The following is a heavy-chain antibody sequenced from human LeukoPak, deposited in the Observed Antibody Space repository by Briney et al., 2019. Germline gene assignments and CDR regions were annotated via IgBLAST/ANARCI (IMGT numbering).Heavy chain of an antibody. CDR1: GFTVSRNY. CDR3: TSHFYDSGYFDY. J-gene: IGHJ4*02. D-gene: IGHD3-22*01. V-gene: IGHV3-53*01. Sequence: GGSLRLSCAASGFTVSRNYMSWVRQAPGKGLEWVSVIYSGGSTYYADSVKGRFTISRDNSKNTLYLQMNSLRGEDTAVYYCTSHFYDSGYFDYWGQGTLVTVSS. CDR2: IYSGGST.